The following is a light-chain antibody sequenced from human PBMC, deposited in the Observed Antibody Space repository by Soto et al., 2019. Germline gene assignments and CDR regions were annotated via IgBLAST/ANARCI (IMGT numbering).Light chain of an antibody. CDR1: SSNIGDNY. CDR2: HDD. J-gene: IGLJ3*02. Sequence: QSVLTQPPSVSAAPRQRVTISCSGSSSNIGDNYVNWYQQVPGKAPKLLIYHDDLLSAGVSDRFSGSKSGTSASLAISDLQSEDEADCYCAAWDDSLDGHVFGGGTKLTVL. V-gene: IGLV1-36*01. CDR3: AAWDDSLDGHV.